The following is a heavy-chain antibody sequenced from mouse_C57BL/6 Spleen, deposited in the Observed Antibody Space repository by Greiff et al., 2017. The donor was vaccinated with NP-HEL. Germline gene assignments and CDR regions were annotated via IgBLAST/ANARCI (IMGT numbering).Heavy chain of an antibody. Sequence: QVQLQQPGAELVKPGASVKLSCKASGYTFTSYWMHWVKQRPGQGLEWIGMIHPNSGSTNYNEKLKSKATLPVDKSSSTAYMQLSSLTSEDAAVYYFAKYDGYYWYFGVWGTGTTVTVSS. CDR3: AKYDGYYWYFGV. V-gene: IGHV1-64*01. CDR1: GYTFTSYW. D-gene: IGHD2-3*01. J-gene: IGHJ1*03. CDR2: IHPNSGST.